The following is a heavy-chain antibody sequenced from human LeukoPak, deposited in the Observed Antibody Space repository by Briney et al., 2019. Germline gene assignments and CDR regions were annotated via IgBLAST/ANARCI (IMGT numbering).Heavy chain of an antibody. CDR3: ARSGIVVVVAATRWFDP. V-gene: IGHV4-34*01. CDR1: GGSFSGYY. J-gene: IGHJ5*02. CDR2: INHSGST. D-gene: IGHD2-15*01. Sequence: PSETLSLTCAVYGGSFSGYYWSWIRQPPGKGLEWIGEINHSGSTNYNPSLKSRVTISVDTSKNQFSLKLSSVTAADTAVYYCARSGIVVVVAATRWFDPWGQGTLVTVSS.